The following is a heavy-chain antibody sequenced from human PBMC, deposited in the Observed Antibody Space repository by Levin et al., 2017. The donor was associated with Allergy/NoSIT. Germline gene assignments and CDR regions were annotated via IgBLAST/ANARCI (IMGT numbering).Heavy chain of an antibody. CDR2: ISANNGNT. D-gene: IGHD1-1*01. CDR3: ARDKDWNLDY. CDR1: GYTFTTYG. J-gene: IGHJ4*02. Sequence: GGSLRLSCKASGYTFTTYGISWVRQAPGQGLEWMGQAPGQGLEWMGWISANNGNTNYAQKVQGRVTMTRDTSTSTAYMELRSLRSDDTAVYYCARDKDWNLDYWGQGTLVTVSS. V-gene: IGHV1-18*01.